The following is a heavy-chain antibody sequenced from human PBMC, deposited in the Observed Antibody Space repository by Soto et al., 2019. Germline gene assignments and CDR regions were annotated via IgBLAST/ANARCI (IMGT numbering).Heavy chain of an antibody. D-gene: IGHD6-19*01. J-gene: IGHJ5*02. V-gene: IGHV4-31*03. CDR2: IYYSGST. Sequence: LSLTCTVSGGSISSGGYYWSWIRQHPGKGLEWIGYIYYSGSTYYNPSLKSRVTISVDTSKNQFSLKLSSVTAADTAVYYCARGRIAVAVIDPWGQGTLVTVSS. CDR1: GGSISSGGYY. CDR3: ARGRIAVAVIDP.